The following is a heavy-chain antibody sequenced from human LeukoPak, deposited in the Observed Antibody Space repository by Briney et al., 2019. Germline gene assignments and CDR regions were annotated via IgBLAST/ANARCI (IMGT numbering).Heavy chain of an antibody. J-gene: IGHJ6*03. Sequence: SVKVSCKASGGTFSSYAISWVRQAPGQGLEWMGGIIPIFGTANYAQKFQGRVAITTDESTSTAYMELSSLRSEDTAVYYCAGEYYDFWSGYRSNYYYYMDVWGKGTTVTVSS. V-gene: IGHV1-69*05. CDR3: AGEYYDFWSGYRSNYYYYMDV. CDR1: GGTFSSYA. D-gene: IGHD3-3*01. CDR2: IIPIFGTA.